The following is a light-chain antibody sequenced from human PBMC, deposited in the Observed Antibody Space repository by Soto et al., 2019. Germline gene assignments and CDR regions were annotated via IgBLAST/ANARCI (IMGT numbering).Light chain of an antibody. CDR2: DAS. CDR1: QSVDTS. CDR3: QHRTRWPPT. Sequence: EIVLTQSPATLSLSPGERATLSCRASQSVDTSLAWYQQKPGQAPRLLIYDASNRATGTPVRFSGSGSGTDFTLTISSLEPEDFAVYYCQHRTRWPPTFGPGTKVEIK. J-gene: IGKJ3*01. V-gene: IGKV3-11*01.